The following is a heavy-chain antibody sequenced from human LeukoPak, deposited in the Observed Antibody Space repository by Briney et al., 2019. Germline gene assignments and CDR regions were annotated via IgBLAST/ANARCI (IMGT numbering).Heavy chain of an antibody. CDR1: GFTFSSYG. V-gene: IGHV3-23*01. D-gene: IGHD3-22*01. J-gene: IGHJ4*02. CDR2: ISGSGGST. CDR3: AGSYDSSGYYYYIDY. Sequence: PGGSLRLSCAASGFTFSSYGMSWVRQAPGKGLEWVSAISGSGGSTYYADSVKGRFTISRDNSKNTLYLQMNSLRAEDTAVYYCAGSYDSSGYYYYIDYWGQGTLVTVSS.